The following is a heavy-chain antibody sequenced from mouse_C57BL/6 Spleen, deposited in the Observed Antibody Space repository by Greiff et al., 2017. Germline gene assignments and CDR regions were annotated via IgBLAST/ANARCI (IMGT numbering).Heavy chain of an antibody. CDR3: ATKPDYDYDGYAMDY. D-gene: IGHD2-4*01. Sequence: QVQLKQSGPELVKPGASVKISCKASGYSFTSYYIHWVKQRPGQGLEWIGWIYPGSGNTKYNEKFKGKATLTADTSSSTAYMQLSSLTSEDSAVYYCATKPDYDYDGYAMDYWGQGTSVTVSS. J-gene: IGHJ4*01. V-gene: IGHV1-66*01. CDR2: IYPGSGNT. CDR1: GYSFTSYY.